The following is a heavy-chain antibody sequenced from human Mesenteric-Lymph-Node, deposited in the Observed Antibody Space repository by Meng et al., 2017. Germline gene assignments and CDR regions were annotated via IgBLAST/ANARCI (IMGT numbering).Heavy chain of an antibody. J-gene: IGHJ4*02. Sequence: GGSLRLSCAASGFTFDDYAMHWVRQAPGKGLEWVSGINSGGGGTYYADSVKGRFTISRDNAKNTLYLQMNSLRAEDTAVYSCAKHERGNYQPDYFDYWGQGTLVTVSS. D-gene: IGHD1-26*01. CDR3: AKHERGNYQPDYFDY. CDR2: INSGGGGT. CDR1: GFTFDDYA. V-gene: IGHV3-23*01.